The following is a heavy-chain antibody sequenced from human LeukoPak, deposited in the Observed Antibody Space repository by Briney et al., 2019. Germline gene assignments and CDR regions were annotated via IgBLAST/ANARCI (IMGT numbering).Heavy chain of an antibody. CDR3: ARDGAFVMTTVTSRAFDI. D-gene: IGHD4-17*01. CDR1: GESFSGYF. Sequence: SETLSLTCAVYGESFSGYFWNRIRQPPGKGLEWIGEINHSGSTSNHNPSLKSRVTMSVDTSKNQFSLKLSSVTAADTAVYYCARDGAFVMTTVTSRAFDIWGQGTMVTVSS. V-gene: IGHV4-34*01. CDR2: INHSGSTS. J-gene: IGHJ3*02.